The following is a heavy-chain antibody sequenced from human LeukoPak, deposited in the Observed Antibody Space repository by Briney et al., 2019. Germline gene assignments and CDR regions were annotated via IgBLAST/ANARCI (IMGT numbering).Heavy chain of an antibody. D-gene: IGHD1-1*01. V-gene: IGHV3-74*01. CDR3: ATDEAATGRLDY. J-gene: IGHJ4*02. CDR1: GFNFRNYW. CDR2: INSDGSST. Sequence: PGGSLRLSCAASGFNFRNYWMHWVRQAPGKGLVWDSRINSDGSSTSYADSVKGRFTISRDNAENTLYLQINSLRAEDTAVYYCATDEAATGRLDYWGQGTLVTDSS.